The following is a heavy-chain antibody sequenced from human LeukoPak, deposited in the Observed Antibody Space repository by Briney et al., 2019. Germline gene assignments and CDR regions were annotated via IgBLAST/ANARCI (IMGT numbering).Heavy chain of an antibody. J-gene: IGHJ4*02. V-gene: IGHV3-74*01. D-gene: IGHD3-9*01. CDR1: GFTFSTSW. Sequence: GGSLTLSCAASGFTFSTSWMHWVRQAPGKALVWVSRMNSDGSSTNYADSVKGRFTISRDNAKDTLYLQMNSLRDEDTAVYYCARDMTGPVDYWGQGTLVTVSP. CDR2: MNSDGSST. CDR3: ARDMTGPVDY.